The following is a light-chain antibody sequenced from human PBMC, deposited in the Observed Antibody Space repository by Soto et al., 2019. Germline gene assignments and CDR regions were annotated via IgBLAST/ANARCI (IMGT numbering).Light chain of an antibody. CDR3: QQSYSTPPWT. Sequence: DIQLTQSPSFLSASVADRVTITCPVSQGISHYLAWYQQKPGKAPKLLIYAASTLQSAVPSRFSGSGSGTDFTLTISSLQPEDFATYFCQQSYSTPPWTFGQGTKVDIK. CDR2: AAS. J-gene: IGKJ1*01. V-gene: IGKV1-39*01. CDR1: QGISHY.